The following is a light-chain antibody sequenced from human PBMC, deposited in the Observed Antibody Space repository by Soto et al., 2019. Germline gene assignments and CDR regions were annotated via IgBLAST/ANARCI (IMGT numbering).Light chain of an antibody. CDR1: QSLLHITGETF. CDR3: MQSTQLPPT. CDR2: EVS. V-gene: IGKV2D-29*02. Sequence: DVGITHTPVFLSVAPVHAASISCKSSQSLLHITGETFLFWYLQKPGQSPQLLIYEVSTRVSGVPDRFSGSGSGTDFTLEISRVETDDVGIYYCMQSTQLPPTLGQGTRLEIK. J-gene: IGKJ5*01.